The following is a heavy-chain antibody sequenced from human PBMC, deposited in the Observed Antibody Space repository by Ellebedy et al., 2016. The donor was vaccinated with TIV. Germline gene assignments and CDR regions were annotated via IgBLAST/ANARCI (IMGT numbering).Heavy chain of an antibody. J-gene: IGHJ5*02. Sequence: ASVKVSCXASGGTFSSYAISWVRQAPGQGLEWMGGIIPIFGTANYAQKFQGRVTITADESTSTAYMELSSLRSEDTAVYYSARAPYCGGDCHNNWFNPWGQGTLVTVSS. CDR3: ARAPYCGGDCHNNWFNP. CDR1: GGTFSSYA. V-gene: IGHV1-69*13. D-gene: IGHD2-21*01. CDR2: IIPIFGTA.